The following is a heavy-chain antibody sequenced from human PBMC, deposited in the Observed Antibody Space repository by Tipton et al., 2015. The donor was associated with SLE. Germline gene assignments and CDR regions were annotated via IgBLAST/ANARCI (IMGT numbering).Heavy chain of an antibody. CDR1: GGSISTSSYY. D-gene: IGHD3-3*01. V-gene: IGHV4-39*02. J-gene: IGHJ4*02. CDR3: VREHHPRITVFGADC. Sequence: TLSLTCTVSGGSISTSSYYWGWIRQPPGKGLEWIGNIYYSGSTYYNPSLKSRVTISVDTSKNQFFLNLDSVTAADTAVYYCVREHHPRITVFGADCWGQGTLVTVPS. CDR2: IYYSGST.